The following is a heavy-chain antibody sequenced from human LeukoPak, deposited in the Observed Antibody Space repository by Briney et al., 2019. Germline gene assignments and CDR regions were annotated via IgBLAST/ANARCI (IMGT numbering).Heavy chain of an antibody. CDR1: GGSISSYY. CDR3: ARGCLSSGWYG. Sequence: PSETLSLTCTASGGSISSYYWSWIRQPPGKGLEWIGYSFFSGSTNYNPSLKSRVTISLDTSKNQFSLRLNSVTAADTAVYYCARGCLSSGWYGWGQGTLVTVSS. CDR2: SFFSGST. V-gene: IGHV4-59*01. J-gene: IGHJ4*02. D-gene: IGHD6-19*01.